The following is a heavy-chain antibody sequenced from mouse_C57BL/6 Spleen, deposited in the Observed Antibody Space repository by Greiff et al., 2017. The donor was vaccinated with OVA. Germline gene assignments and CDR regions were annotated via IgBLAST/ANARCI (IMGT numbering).Heavy chain of an antibody. CDR3: TFYYYGSSYGYAMDY. CDR1: GFNIKDDY. Sequence: VQLKESGAELVRPGASVKLSCTASGFNIKDDYMHWVKQRPEQGLEWIGWIDPENGDTEYASKFQGKATITADTSSNTAYLQLSSLTSEDTAVYYCTFYYYGSSYGYAMDYWGQGTSVTVSS. V-gene: IGHV14-4*01. D-gene: IGHD1-1*01. CDR2: IDPENGDT. J-gene: IGHJ4*01.